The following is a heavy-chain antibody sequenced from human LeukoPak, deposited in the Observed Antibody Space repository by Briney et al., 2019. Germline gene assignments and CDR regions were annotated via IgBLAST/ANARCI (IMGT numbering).Heavy chain of an antibody. Sequence: GGSLRLSCAASGFSFNTYAMHWVRQAPGKGLEYVSAINYNGDSTYYANSVKGRFIISRDNSKKTLFLQMGGLRAEDTAVYYCAGDSGGDTYNDYFDSWGQGTLVTVSS. CDR2: INYNGDST. CDR3: AGDSGGDTYNDYFDS. CDR1: GFSFNTYA. D-gene: IGHD5-24*01. V-gene: IGHV3-64*01. J-gene: IGHJ4*02.